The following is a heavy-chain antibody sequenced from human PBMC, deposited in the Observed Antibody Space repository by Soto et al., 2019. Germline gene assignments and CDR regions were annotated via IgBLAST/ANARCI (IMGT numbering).Heavy chain of an antibody. CDR3: ASYKGSGSYYPLYYSYYYMDV. Sequence: GGSLRLSCAASGFTVSSNYMSWVRQAPGKGLEWVSVIYSGGSTYYADSVKGRFTISRDNSKNTLYLQMNSLRAEDTAVYYCASYKGSGSYYPLYYSYYYMDVWGKGTTVTVSS. J-gene: IGHJ6*03. CDR1: GFTVSSNY. D-gene: IGHD3-10*01. CDR2: IYSGGST. V-gene: IGHV3-66*01.